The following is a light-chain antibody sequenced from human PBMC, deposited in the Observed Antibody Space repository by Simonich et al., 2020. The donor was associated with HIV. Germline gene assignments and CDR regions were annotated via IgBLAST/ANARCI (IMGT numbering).Light chain of an antibody. J-gene: IGKJ2*01. V-gene: IGKV3-20*01. CDR3: QHYGSSPPYT. CDR1: QSVGIN. Sequence: EIVMTQSPDTLSVAPGERATLSCRASQSVGINLAWYQQKPGQAPRLLIYGASSRATGIPDRFSGSGSGTDFTLTISRLEPEDFAVYYCQHYGSSPPYTFGQGTKLEIK. CDR2: GAS.